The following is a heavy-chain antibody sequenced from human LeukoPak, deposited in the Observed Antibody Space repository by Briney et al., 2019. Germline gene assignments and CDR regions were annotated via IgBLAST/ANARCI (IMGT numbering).Heavy chain of an antibody. V-gene: IGHV3-30*02. CDR3: AKAEGGYYSKPFDY. Sequence: GGSLRLSCAASGFTFSTYGMHWVRQAPGKGLEWVAFIRYDEISKYYADSVKGRFTISRDNSKNTLDLQMNSLRVEDTALYYCAKAEGGYYSKPFDYWGQGTLVTVSS. D-gene: IGHD3-22*01. CDR1: GFTFSTYG. CDR2: IRYDEISK. J-gene: IGHJ4*02.